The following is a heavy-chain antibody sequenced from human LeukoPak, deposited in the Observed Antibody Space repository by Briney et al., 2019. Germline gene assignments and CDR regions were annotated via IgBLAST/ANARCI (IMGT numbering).Heavy chain of an antibody. CDR2: IYTSGST. V-gene: IGHV4-61*02. J-gene: IGHJ3*02. D-gene: IGHD3-16*01. CDR1: GGSISSGSYY. CDR3: ARDRVEGEKQHAFDI. Sequence: SETLSLTCTVSGGSISSGSYYWSWIRQPAGKGLEWIGRIYTSGSTNYNPSLKSRVTISVDTSKNQFSLKLSSVTAADTAVYYCARDRVEGEKQHAFDIWGQGTMVTVSS.